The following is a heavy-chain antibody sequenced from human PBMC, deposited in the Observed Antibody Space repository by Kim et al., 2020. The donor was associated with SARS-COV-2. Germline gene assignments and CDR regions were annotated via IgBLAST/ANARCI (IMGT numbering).Heavy chain of an antibody. D-gene: IGHD4-17*01. CDR1: GFTFSNAW. CDR3: TTGLPEGSGTVTNPG. J-gene: IGHJ4*02. V-gene: IGHV3-15*01. CDR2: IKSKTDGGTT. Sequence: GGSLRLSCAASGFTFSNAWMSWVRQAPGKGLEWVGRIKSKTDGGTTDYAAPVKGRFTISRDDSKNTLYLQMNSLKTEDTAVYYCTTGLPEGSGTVTNPGWGQGTLVTVSS.